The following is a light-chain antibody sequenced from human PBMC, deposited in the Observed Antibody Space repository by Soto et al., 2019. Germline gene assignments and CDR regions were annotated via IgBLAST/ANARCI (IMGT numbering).Light chain of an antibody. J-gene: IGLJ1*01. CDR3: ATWDSSLSGGV. CDR1: SSNIENNY. CDR2: EDN. V-gene: IGLV1-51*02. Sequence: QSVLTRPPSVSAAPGQRVTISCSGSSSNIENNYVSWYRQLPGTAPNLLIYEDNKRPSGIPDRFSGSKSGTSATLGITGLETGDEADYYCATWDSSLSGGVFGTGTKVTVL.